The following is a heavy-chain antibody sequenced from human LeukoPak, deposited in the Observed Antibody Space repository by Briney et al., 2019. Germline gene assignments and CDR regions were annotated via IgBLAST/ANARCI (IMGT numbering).Heavy chain of an antibody. CDR3: AKDPPHSSGPNSPCFEF. D-gene: IGHD6-19*01. Sequence: VASVKVSCKASGYTFSTYGISWVRQAPGQGLEWMGWISPYNDNTEYAQKFQRRVTMTTDTSTSTVYMELRSLRSDDTAMYYCAKDPPHSSGPNSPCFEFWGQGTLVTVSS. V-gene: IGHV1-18*01. J-gene: IGHJ4*02. CDR2: ISPYNDNT. CDR1: GYTFSTYG.